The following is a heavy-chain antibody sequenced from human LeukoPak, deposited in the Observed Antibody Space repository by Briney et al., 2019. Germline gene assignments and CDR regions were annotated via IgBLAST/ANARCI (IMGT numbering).Heavy chain of an antibody. CDR3: ARECGGDCYDAFDI. D-gene: IGHD2-21*02. CDR1: GFTFSSYD. J-gene: IGHJ3*02. Sequence: GGSLRLSCAASGFTFSSYDMHWVRQATGKGLEWVSGIGIAGDTYYSGSVKGRFTISRENGKNSLYLQMNSLRAGDTAVYYCARECGGDCYDAFDIWGQGTMVTVSS. CDR2: IGIAGDT. V-gene: IGHV3-13*01.